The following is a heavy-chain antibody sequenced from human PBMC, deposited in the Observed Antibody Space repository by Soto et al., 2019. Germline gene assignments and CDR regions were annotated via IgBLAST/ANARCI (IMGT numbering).Heavy chain of an antibody. CDR3: AKEKDYDFVWGGDRYTSHS. CDR2: ISGSGST. Sequence: XGSLILSCAASGFTFSSYEMNWVRQAPGKGLEWVSYISGSGSTFYANSVKGRFTISRDNSRNTVFLQMHSLRAEDSAIYYCAKEKDYDFVWGGDRYTSHSWGQGTLVTVSS. CDR1: GFTFSSYE. D-gene: IGHD3-16*02. V-gene: IGHV3-23*01. J-gene: IGHJ4*02.